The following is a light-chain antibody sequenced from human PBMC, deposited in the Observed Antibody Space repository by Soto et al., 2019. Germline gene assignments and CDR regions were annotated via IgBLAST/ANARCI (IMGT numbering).Light chain of an antibody. V-gene: IGKV3-20*01. CDR2: GAS. CDR1: QSVFRRY. Sequence: EIVLTQSPGTLSLSPGESATLSCRASQSVFRRYLAWYQQKPGQAPRLLISGASSRATGIADRFSGSGSGTDFTLTISRLEAEDFAVYYCQQYGSPPPTFGGGTKVEIK. J-gene: IGKJ4*01. CDR3: QQYGSPPPT.